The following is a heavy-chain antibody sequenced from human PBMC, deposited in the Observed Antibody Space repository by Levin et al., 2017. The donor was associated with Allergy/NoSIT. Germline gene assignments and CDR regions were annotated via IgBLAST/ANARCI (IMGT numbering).Heavy chain of an antibody. J-gene: IGHJ3*02. CDR3: ARGNQDIVLMVYASDAFDI. CDR1: GYTFTSYG. D-gene: IGHD2-8*01. CDR2: ISAYNGNT. Sequence: ASVKVSCKASGYTFTSYGISWVRQAPGQGLEWMGWISAYNGNTNYAQKLQGRVTMTTDTSTSTAYMELRSLRSDDTAVYYCARGNQDIVLMVYASDAFDIWGQGTMVTVSS. V-gene: IGHV1-18*01.